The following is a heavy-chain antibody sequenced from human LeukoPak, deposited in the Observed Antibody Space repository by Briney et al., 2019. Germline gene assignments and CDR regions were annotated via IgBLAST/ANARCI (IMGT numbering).Heavy chain of an antibody. V-gene: IGHV1-2*02. Sequence: GASVKVSCKASEYTFTGYYMHWVRQAPGQGLEWMGWINPNSGGTNYAQKFQGRVTMTRDTSISTAYMELSRLRSDDTAVYYCWAAAGIWNWFDPWGQGTLVTVSS. CDR3: WAAAGIWNWFDP. D-gene: IGHD6-13*01. CDR1: EYTFTGYY. J-gene: IGHJ5*02. CDR2: INPNSGGT.